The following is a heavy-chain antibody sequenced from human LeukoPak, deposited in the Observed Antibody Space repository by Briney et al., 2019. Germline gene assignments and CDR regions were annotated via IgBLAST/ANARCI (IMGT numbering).Heavy chain of an antibody. D-gene: IGHD1-1*01. V-gene: IGHV3-13*01. CDR1: GFTFSDYD. Sequence: GGSLRLSCAASGFTFSDYDMHWVRQPTGKGLEWAAAIGTAGDTYYTGSVKGRFTISRENAKNSLYLQMNSLRAGDTAVYYCARVAKERVGGVYYFDYWGQGTLVTVSS. CDR3: ARVAKERVGGVYYFDY. J-gene: IGHJ4*02. CDR2: IGTAGDT.